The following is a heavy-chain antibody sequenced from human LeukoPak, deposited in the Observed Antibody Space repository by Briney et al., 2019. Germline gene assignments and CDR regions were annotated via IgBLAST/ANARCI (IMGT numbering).Heavy chain of an antibody. J-gene: IGHJ6*02. V-gene: IGHV1-18*01. D-gene: IGHD3-10*01. CDR2: ISAYNGNT. CDR3: ATGGRGGPPTLYGMDV. Sequence: ASVKVSCKASGYTFTSYGISWVRQAPGQGLEWMGWISAYNGNTKYSQKFQGRVTITRDTSASTAYMELSSLRSEDTAVYYCATGGRGGPPTLYGMDVWGQGTTVTVSS. CDR1: GYTFTSYG.